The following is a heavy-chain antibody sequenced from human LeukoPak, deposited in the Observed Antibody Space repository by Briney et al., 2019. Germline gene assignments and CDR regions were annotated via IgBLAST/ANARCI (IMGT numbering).Heavy chain of an antibody. J-gene: IGHJ5*02. D-gene: IGHD6-19*01. CDR2: MNPNSGNT. Sequence: RASVKVSCKASGYTFTNYGISWVRQAPGQGLEWMGWMNPNSGNTGYAQKFQGRGTITRNTSISTAYMELSSLRSEDTAVYYCARARAVAGLTWFDPWGQGTLVTVSS. V-gene: IGHV1-8*03. CDR1: GYTFTNYG. CDR3: ARARAVAGLTWFDP.